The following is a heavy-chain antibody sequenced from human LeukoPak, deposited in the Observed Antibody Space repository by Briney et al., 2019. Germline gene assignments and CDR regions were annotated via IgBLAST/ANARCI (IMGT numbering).Heavy chain of an antibody. J-gene: IGHJ3*02. D-gene: IGHD2-21*01. Sequence: SETLSLTCTVSGGSIRSNYYWGWIRQPAGKGLEWIGSNYHSGSTYYNPSLKSRVTISVDTSKNQFPLKLSPVTAADTAVYYCARDLRPAITRDDAFDIWGQGTMVTVSS. V-gene: IGHV4-38-2*02. CDR3: ARDLRPAITRDDAFDI. CDR1: GGSIRSNYY. CDR2: NYHSGST.